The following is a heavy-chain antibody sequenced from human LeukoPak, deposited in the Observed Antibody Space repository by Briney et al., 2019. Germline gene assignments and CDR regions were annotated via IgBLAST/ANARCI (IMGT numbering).Heavy chain of an antibody. CDR3: AKIGVMTADY. CDR1: GFTFSNYG. D-gene: IGHD3-16*01. Sequence: GGSLRLSCEASGFTFSNYGMHWVRQAPGKGLEWVAFIRNDGRNKFYADSMKGRFTISRDNAKNSLYLQMNSLRAEDTALYYCAKIGVMTADYWGQGTLVTVSS. J-gene: IGHJ4*02. V-gene: IGHV3-30*02. CDR2: IRNDGRNK.